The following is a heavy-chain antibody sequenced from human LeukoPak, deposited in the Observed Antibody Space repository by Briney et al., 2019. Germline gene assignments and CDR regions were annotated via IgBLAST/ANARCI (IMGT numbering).Heavy chain of an antibody. CDR2: IKQDGSEK. CDR1: GFTFTSYF. D-gene: IGHD6-6*01. CDR3: ATYHRSSYYYIDA. J-gene: IGHJ6*03. V-gene: IGHV3-7*01. Sequence: GGSLRLSCVASGFTFTSYFMSWVRQAPGKGLEWVANIKQDGSEKYYVDSVKGRFTISRDNAKNSLYLQMNSLGAEDTAVYFCATYHRSSYYYIDAWGKGTTVTVSS.